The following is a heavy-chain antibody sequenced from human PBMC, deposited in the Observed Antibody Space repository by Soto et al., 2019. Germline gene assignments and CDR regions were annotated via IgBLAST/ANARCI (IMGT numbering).Heavy chain of an antibody. CDR3: ARARVVVVPAALPYYYYYGMDV. CDR2: IYYSGST. CDR1: GGSISSYY. Sequence: PSETLSLTCTVSGGSISSYYWSWIRQPPGKGLEWIGYIYYSGSTNYNPSLKSRVTISVDTSKNQFSLKLSYVTAADTAVYYCARARVVVVPAALPYYYYYGMDVWGQGTTVTVSS. V-gene: IGHV4-59*01. J-gene: IGHJ6*02. D-gene: IGHD2-2*01.